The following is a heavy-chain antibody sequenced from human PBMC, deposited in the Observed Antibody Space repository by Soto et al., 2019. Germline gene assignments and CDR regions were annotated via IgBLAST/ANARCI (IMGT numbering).Heavy chain of an antibody. Sequence: QVQLVQSGGEVKKPGASVKVSCKGSGYTFARYGVSWVRQAPGQGLEWMGWISLYNGNTNYARKVQGRVTMTADTSTSTSYRELRSLRSDDTAGYYCARVIAVAGNTHFRMDVWGQGATVNVSS. CDR2: ISLYNGNT. J-gene: IGHJ6*02. V-gene: IGHV1-18*01. D-gene: IGHD6-19*01. CDR1: GYTFARYG. CDR3: ARVIAVAGNTHFRMDV.